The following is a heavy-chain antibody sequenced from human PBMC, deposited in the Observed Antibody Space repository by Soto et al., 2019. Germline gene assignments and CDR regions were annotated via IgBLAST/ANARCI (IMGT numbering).Heavy chain of an antibody. D-gene: IGHD1-26*01. CDR1: GGTFSSYA. V-gene: IGHV1-69*13. CDR2: IIPIFGTA. J-gene: IGHJ6*02. Sequence: ASVKVSCKASGGTFSSYAISWVRQAPGQGLEWMGGIIPIFGTANYAQKFQGRVTITADESTSTAYMELSSLRSEDTAVYYCARVLVGATTHYYYGMDVWGQGTTVTVSS. CDR3: ARVLVGATTHYYYGMDV.